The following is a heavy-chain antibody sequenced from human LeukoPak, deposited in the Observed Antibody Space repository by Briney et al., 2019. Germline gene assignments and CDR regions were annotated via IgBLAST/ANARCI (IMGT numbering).Heavy chain of an antibody. CDR1: GFVCSSFW. Sequence: PGGSLILCCVAAGFVCSSFWMRWGRQAPGKGPEWVANIKGDGSDKYYLDSLKGRFTVSRDNAKNSLYLQMNGLRGDDTAIYYCARPFGSWIYYHFDLWGRGTLVTVSS. D-gene: IGHD3-10*01. CDR3: ARPFGSWIYYHFDL. V-gene: IGHV3-7*04. J-gene: IGHJ4*02. CDR2: IKGDGSDK.